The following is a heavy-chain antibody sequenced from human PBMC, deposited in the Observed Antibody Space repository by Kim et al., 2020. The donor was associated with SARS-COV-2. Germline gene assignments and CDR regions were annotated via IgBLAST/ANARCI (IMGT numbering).Heavy chain of an antibody. V-gene: IGHV4-39*01. CDR1: GGSISSSSYY. CDR3: ARHSRIVVVPAAILA. J-gene: IGHJ4*02. CDR2: IYYSGRT. Sequence: SETLSLTCTVSGGSISSSSYYWGWIRQPPGKGLEWIGSIYYSGRTYYNPSLKSRVTITEDTTKNQFSLKLSSVTAADTAVYYCARHSRIVVVPAAILAWGQGTLVTVSS. D-gene: IGHD2-2*01.